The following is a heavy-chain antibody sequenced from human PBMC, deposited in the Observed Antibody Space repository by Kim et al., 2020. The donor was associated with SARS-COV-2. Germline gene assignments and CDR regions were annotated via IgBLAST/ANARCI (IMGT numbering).Heavy chain of an antibody. CDR2: INPDSGAT. Sequence: ASVKVSCKASGYTFTDHYVHWVRQAPGQGLEWMGWINPDSGATYYEHKFQGRVTVTGDRSITTIYMDLSSLRSDDTAVYYCTRARAITGLDPWVQGTRVT. J-gene: IGHJ5*02. CDR1: GYTFTDHY. V-gene: IGHV1-2*02. CDR3: TRARAITGLDP.